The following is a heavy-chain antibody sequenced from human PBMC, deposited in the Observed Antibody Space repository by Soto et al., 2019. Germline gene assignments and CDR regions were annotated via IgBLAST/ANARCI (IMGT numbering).Heavy chain of an antibody. V-gene: IGHV5-51*01. CDR2: IYPGDSDT. D-gene: IGHD3-9*01. J-gene: IGHJ6*04. CDR3: GRFRRGVFSVGGYSPSGYYNYGIEV. Sequence: PGESLKISCKGSGYSFTSYWIGWVRQMPGKGLEWMGIIYPGDSDTKYSPSLQGQVTISADTSISTAYLQWTSLKASDTAMYYCGRFRRGVFSVGGYSPSGYYNYGIEVWGKGTKVTVSS. CDR1: GYSFTSYW.